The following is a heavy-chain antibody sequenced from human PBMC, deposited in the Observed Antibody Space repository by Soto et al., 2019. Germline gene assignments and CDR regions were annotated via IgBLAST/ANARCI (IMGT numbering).Heavy chain of an antibody. CDR3: AKLCSSWYPGFFSL. V-gene: IGHV3-23*01. CDR2: LSDSGGSI. CDR1: GFTFSRHA. J-gene: IGHJ4*02. Sequence: PGGSLRLSCTASGFTFSRHAMTWVRQAPGKGLEWVSGLSDSGGSIYYADSVKGRFTISRDNSMNTLYLQMNTLRAEDTAIYYCAKLCSSWYPGFFSLWGQGTLVTVSS. D-gene: IGHD6-13*01.